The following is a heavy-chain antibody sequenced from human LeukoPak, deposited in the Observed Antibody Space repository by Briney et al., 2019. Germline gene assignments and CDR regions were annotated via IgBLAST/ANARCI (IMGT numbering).Heavy chain of an antibody. CDR2: IYSKGDT. Sequence: SETLSLTCTVSGGSVSGYYWSWIRQPAGQGLEWIGRIYSKGDTRYNPSLKSRVTMSVDTSKNQLSLKLGPVTAADTAVYYCARAAGAAGGQYFGYWGQGTLVTVSS. V-gene: IGHV4-4*07. CDR3: ARAAGAAGGQYFGY. J-gene: IGHJ4*02. CDR1: GGSVSGYY. D-gene: IGHD6-13*01.